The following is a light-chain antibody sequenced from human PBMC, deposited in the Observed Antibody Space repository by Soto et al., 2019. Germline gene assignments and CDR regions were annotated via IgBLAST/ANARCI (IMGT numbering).Light chain of an antibody. CDR2: DAS. V-gene: IGKV3-11*01. CDR3: QHRMNWPLT. Sequence: IVLTQSPATLSLSPGERATLSCRASQTVSSYLLWYQQKPGQAPRLLIYDASNRASGTPARFSGSGSETDFTLTISSLEPEDFAVYYCQHRMNWPLTFGQGTRLEIK. CDR1: QTVSSY. J-gene: IGKJ5*01.